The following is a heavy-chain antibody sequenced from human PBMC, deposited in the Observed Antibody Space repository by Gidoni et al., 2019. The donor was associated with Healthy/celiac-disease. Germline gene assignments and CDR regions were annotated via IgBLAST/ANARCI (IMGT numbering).Heavy chain of an antibody. CDR1: GFTFSSYA. D-gene: IGHD3-22*01. Sequence: EVQLLESGGGLVQPGGSLRLSCAASGFTFSSYAMSWVRQAPGKGLEWVSAISGSGGSTYDADSVKGRFTISRDNSKNTLYLQMNSLRAEDTAVYYCAKGVSRYYYDSSGYYRDAFDIWGQGTMVTVSS. CDR3: AKGVSRYYYDSSGYYRDAFDI. V-gene: IGHV3-23*01. CDR2: ISGSGGST. J-gene: IGHJ3*02.